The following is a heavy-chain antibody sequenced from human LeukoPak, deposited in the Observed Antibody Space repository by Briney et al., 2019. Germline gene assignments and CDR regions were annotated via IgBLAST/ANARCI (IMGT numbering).Heavy chain of an antibody. D-gene: IGHD1-26*01. Sequence: ASVKVSCKASGYTFTGYYMHWVRQAPGQGLEWMGWINPNSGGTNYAQKFQGRVTTTRDTSISTAYMELSRLRSDDTAVYYCAREGPRISGSPRYWGQGTLVTVSS. CDR3: AREGPRISGSPRY. CDR2: INPNSGGT. J-gene: IGHJ4*02. CDR1: GYTFTGYY. V-gene: IGHV1-2*02.